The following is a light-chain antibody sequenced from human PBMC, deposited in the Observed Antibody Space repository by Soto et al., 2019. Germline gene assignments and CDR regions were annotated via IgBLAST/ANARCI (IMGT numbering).Light chain of an antibody. CDR1: KIISRL. Sequence: DIQMTQSTSTLSASVGYRVTITCRASKIISRLLAWYQQNPTKAPKVLIWDATSLQRGVPSRLSCSGSRTEFTIIIISLQHADVATYYCQHYYGYSTWTFGQGTKLEI. CDR2: DAT. V-gene: IGKV1-5*01. J-gene: IGKJ1*01. CDR3: QHYYGYSTWT.